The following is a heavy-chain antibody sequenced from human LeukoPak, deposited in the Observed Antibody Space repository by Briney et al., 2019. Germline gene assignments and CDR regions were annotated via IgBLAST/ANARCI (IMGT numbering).Heavy chain of an antibody. Sequence: GGSLRLSCAASGFTFDNYGMHWVRQAPGKGLEWVAFIRSDGGIKYYADSVRGRFTISRDNSKNTLYLQVNSLRAEDTAVYFCAKDVPAAYFDYWGQGTLVTVSS. J-gene: IGHJ4*02. D-gene: IGHD2-2*01. CDR3: AKDVPAAYFDY. CDR1: GFTFDNYG. V-gene: IGHV3-30*02. CDR2: IRSDGGIK.